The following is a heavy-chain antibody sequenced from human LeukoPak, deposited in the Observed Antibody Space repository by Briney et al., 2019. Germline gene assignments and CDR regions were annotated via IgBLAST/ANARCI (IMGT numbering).Heavy chain of an antibody. CDR1: GGSFSGYY. V-gene: IGHV4-34*01. J-gene: IGHJ4*02. CDR3: AREEDDSSWYSSGWYRREFNGRFDY. CDR2: INHSGST. Sequence: SSETLSLTCAVYGGSFSGYYWSWIRQPPGKGLEWIGEINHSGSTNYNPSLKSRVTISVDTSKNQFSLKPSSVTAADTAVYYCAREEDDSSWYSSGWYRREFNGRFDYWGQGTLVTVSS. D-gene: IGHD6-19*01.